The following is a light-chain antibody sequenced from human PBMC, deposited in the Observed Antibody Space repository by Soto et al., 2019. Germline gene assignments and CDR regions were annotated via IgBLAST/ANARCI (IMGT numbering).Light chain of an antibody. V-gene: IGLV2-14*01. J-gene: IGLJ3*02. CDR2: EVS. Sequence: QSALTQPASVSGSPGQSITISCTGTSSDVGGYNYVSWYQQHPGKAPKLMIYEVSNRPSGVSNRFSGSKSGNTASLTISGLQAEAEADYYCSSYTSGSTWVFGGGTKVTVL. CDR3: SSYTSGSTWV. CDR1: SSDVGGYNY.